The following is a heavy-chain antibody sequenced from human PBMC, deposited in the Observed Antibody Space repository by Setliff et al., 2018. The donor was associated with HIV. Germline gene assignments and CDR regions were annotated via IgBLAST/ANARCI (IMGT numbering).Heavy chain of an antibody. CDR1: GFTFDNYG. CDR2: ISSSSRSK. CDR3: AREDSSSIDY. V-gene: IGHV3-21*01. D-gene: IGHD6-13*01. J-gene: IGHJ4*02. Sequence: KPGGSLRLSCAASGFTFDNYGMNWVRQAPGKGLEWVSSISSSSRSKYYADSVKGRFTISRDNAKNSLYLQMNSLRAEDTAVYYCAREDSSSIDYWGQGTLVTVSS.